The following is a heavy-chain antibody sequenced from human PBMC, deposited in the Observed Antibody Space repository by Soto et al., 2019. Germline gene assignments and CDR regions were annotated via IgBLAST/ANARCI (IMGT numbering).Heavy chain of an antibody. J-gene: IGHJ4*02. V-gene: IGHV3-23*01. D-gene: IGHD1-26*01. CDR2: ISGSGITT. Sequence: EVQLLESGGGLVQPGGSLRLSCAASGFTFSSYAMSWVRQAPGKGLEWVSVISGSGITTYYADSVKGRFTISRDNSKNTLYLQMNGLRAEDTAVYYCAKDLRGGATSIDYWGQGTLVTVSS. CDR1: GFTFSSYA. CDR3: AKDLRGGATSIDY.